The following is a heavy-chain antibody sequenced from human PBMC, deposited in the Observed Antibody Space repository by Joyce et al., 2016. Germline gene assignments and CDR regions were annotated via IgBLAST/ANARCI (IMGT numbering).Heavy chain of an antibody. D-gene: IGHD6-19*01. V-gene: IGHV4-34*01. Sequence: GTGLLKTSETLSLTCAGYSVPFRGFFWSWVRQPPGKGLEWIGDITNSGATHYNPSLKSRLTMSVDTSRKEFSLKLSSVTVADTAIYYCAGSQWLAPLMYWGQGTPVTVSS. CDR1: SVPFRGFF. J-gene: IGHJ4*02. CDR2: ITNSGAT. CDR3: AGSQWLAPLMY.